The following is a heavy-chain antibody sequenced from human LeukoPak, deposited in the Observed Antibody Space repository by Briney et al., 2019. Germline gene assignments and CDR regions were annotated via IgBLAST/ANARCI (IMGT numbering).Heavy chain of an antibody. CDR3: ARDYYGSGSYYSNNWFDP. D-gene: IGHD3-10*01. J-gene: IGHJ5*02. V-gene: IGHV5-10-1*01. Sequence: GESLKISCRTSGYSFTSYWISWVRQMPGKGLEWMGRIDPSDSYTNYSPSFQGHVTISADKSISTAYLQWSSLKASDTAMYYCARDYYGSGSYYSNNWFDPWGQGTLVTVSS. CDR1: GYSFTSYW. CDR2: IDPSDSYT.